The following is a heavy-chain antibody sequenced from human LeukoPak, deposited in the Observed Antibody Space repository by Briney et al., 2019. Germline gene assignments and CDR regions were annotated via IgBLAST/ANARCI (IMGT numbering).Heavy chain of an antibody. CDR3: ARDLDVVVPAASDAFDI. Sequence: PGGSLRLSCAASGFTFSSYSMNWVRQAPGKGLEWVSSISSSSYIYYADSVKGRFTISRDNAKNSLYLQMNSLRAEDTAVYYCARDLDVVVPAASDAFDIWGQGTMVTVSS. CDR2: ISSSSYI. D-gene: IGHD2-2*01. V-gene: IGHV3-21*01. J-gene: IGHJ3*02. CDR1: GFTFSSYS.